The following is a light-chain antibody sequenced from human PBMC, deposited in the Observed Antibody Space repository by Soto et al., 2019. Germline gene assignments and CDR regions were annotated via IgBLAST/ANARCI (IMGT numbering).Light chain of an antibody. CDR2: GAS. J-gene: IGKJ5*01. CDR3: QQYGSSPQPIT. Sequence: EIVLTQSPGTLSLSPGERATLSCRASQSVSSYYLAWYQQKPGQAPRLLIYGASSRATGIPDRFSVSGSGTDFTLTISRLEPEDFAVYYCQQYGSSPQPITFGQGTRLEIK. V-gene: IGKV3-20*01. CDR1: QSVSSYY.